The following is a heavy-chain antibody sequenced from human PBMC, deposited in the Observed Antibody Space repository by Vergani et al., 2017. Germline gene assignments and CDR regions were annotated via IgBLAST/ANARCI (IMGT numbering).Heavy chain of an antibody. CDR2: IQKDGIDK. Sequence: QVQLVESGGGVVQPGESLRLSCAASGFPFHTYGMHRVRQAPGKGLGLVAFIQKDGIDKFYADSVRGRFTISKDISKNALYLDMNSLSAEDTALYHCGKDHPVFDGWGRGTLVSVS. V-gene: IGHV3-30*02. J-gene: IGHJ4*02. CDR3: GKDHPVFDG. CDR1: GFPFHTYG.